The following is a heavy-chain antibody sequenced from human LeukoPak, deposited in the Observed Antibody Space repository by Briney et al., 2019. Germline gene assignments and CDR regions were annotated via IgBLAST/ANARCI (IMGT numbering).Heavy chain of an antibody. V-gene: IGHV3-30-3*01. CDR1: GFTFSSYA. Sequence: GRSLRLSCAASGFTFSSYAMHWVRQAPGKGLEWVAVISYDGSNKYYADSVKGRFTISRDNSKNTLYLQMNSLRAEDTAVYYCATYYYDSSGYSVGVGYWGQGTLVTVSS. D-gene: IGHD3-22*01. J-gene: IGHJ4*02. CDR3: ATYYYDSSGYSVGVGY. CDR2: ISYDGSNK.